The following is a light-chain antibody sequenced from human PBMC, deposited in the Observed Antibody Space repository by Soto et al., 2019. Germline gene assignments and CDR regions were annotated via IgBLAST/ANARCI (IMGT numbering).Light chain of an antibody. CDR1: QSVSSY. CDR3: QQRSNWPPQIT. CDR2: EAS. J-gene: IGKJ5*01. Sequence: EIVFTQSPATLSLSPGETATLSCRASQSVSSYLAWYQQKPGEAPRLLIYEASNRATGIPARFSGSGSGTDFTLNISSLEPEDFAVYYCQQRSNWPPQITFGQGTRVEIK. V-gene: IGKV3-11*01.